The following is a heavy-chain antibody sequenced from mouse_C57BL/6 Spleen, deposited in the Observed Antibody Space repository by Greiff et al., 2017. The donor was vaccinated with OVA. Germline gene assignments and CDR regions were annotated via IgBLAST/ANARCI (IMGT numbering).Heavy chain of an antibody. CDR2: IDPSDSYT. CDR3: AIGANWGWFAY. CDR1: GYTFTSYW. Sequence: QVQLQQPGAELVRPGTSVKLSCKASGYTFTSYWMHWVKQRPGQGLEWIGVIDPSDSYTNYNQKFKGKATLTVDTSSSTAYMQLSSLTSEDSAVYYCAIGANWGWFAYWGQGTLVTVSA. D-gene: IGHD4-1*01. J-gene: IGHJ3*01. V-gene: IGHV1-59*01.